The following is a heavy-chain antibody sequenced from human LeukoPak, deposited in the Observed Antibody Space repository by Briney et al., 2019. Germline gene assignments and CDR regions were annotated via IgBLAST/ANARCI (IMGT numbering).Heavy chain of an antibody. CDR1: GYNFTAYY. J-gene: IGHJ3*02. CDR3: ARDFGTFINDAFDI. CDR2: INPNSGGT. Sequence: ASVKVSCKASGYNFTAYYMNWMRQAPGQGLEWMGWINPNSGGTKFAQKFQGRVTMTRDTSISTAYMELSRLRSDDTAVYCCARDFGTFINDAFDIWGRGTIVTVSS. V-gene: IGHV1-2*02. D-gene: IGHD2/OR15-2a*01.